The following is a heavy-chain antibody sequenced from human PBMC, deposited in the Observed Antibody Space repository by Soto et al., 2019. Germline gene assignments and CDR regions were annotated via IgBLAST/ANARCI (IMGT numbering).Heavy chain of an antibody. D-gene: IGHD2-15*01. CDR3: ARSLGYCSGGSCYHDY. CDR1: GFTFSSYG. CDR2: IWYDGSNK. Sequence: QVQLVESGGGVVQPGRSLRLSCAASGFTFSSYGMHWVRQAPGKGLEWVAVIWYDGSNKYYADSVKGRFTISRDNSKKTLDLQMNSLRAEDTAVYYCARSLGYCSGGSCYHDYWGQGTLVTVSS. V-gene: IGHV3-33*01. J-gene: IGHJ4*02.